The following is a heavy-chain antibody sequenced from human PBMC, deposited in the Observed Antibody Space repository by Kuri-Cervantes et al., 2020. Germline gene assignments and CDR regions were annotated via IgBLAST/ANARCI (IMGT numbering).Heavy chain of an antibody. J-gene: IGHJ6*03. D-gene: IGHD2-2*01. CDR1: GGSISSYY. Sequence: SETLSLTCTVSGGSISSYYWSWIRQPPGKGLEWIGYIYYSGSTNYNPSLKSRVTISVDTSKNQFSLKLSSVTAADTAVYYCAREGGNPIVVVPAATHYYYYMDVWGKGTTVTVSS. CDR2: IYYSGST. CDR3: AREGGNPIVVVPAATHYYYYMDV. V-gene: IGHV4-59*12.